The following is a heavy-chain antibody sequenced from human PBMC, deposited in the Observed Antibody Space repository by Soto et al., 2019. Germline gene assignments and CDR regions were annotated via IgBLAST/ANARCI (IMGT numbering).Heavy chain of an antibody. CDR1: GFTFSSYS. CDR2: ISSSSSTI. Sequence: GSLRLSFAASGFTFSSYSMNWVLQAPGKGLEWVSYISSSSSTIYYADSVKGRFTISRDNAKNSLYLQMNSLRDEDTAVYYCARDGVDYYDSSGYYVYFDYWGQGTLVTVSS. V-gene: IGHV3-48*02. D-gene: IGHD3-22*01. CDR3: ARDGVDYYDSSGYYVYFDY. J-gene: IGHJ4*02.